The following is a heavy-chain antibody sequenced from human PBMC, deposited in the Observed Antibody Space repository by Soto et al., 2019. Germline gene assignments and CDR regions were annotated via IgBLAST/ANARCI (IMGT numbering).Heavy chain of an antibody. Sequence: SETLSLTCAVYGGSFSGYYWSWIRQRPGKGLEWIGEINHSGSTNYNPSLKRRVTISVDTSKDQFSLKLSSVTAADTAVYYCARVLVATINYYYMDVWGKGTTVTVSS. CDR1: GGSFSGYY. J-gene: IGHJ6*03. CDR3: ARVLVATINYYYMDV. D-gene: IGHD5-12*01. V-gene: IGHV4-34*01. CDR2: INHSGST.